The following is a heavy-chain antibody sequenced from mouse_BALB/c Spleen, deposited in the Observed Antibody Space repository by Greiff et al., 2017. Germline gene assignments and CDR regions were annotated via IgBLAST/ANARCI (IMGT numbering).Heavy chain of an antibody. D-gene: IGHD2-1*01. J-gene: IGHJ4*01. V-gene: IGHV5-17*02. CDR1: GFTFSSFG. CDR2: ISSGSSTI. CDR3: ARSVIYYGNYVRYYYAMDY. Sequence: EVMLVESGGGLVQPGGSRKLSCAASGFTFSSFGMHWVRQAPEKGLEWVAYISSGSSTIYYADTVKGRFTISRDNPKNTLFLQMTSLRSEDTAMYYCARSVIYYGNYVRYYYAMDYWGQGTSVTVSS.